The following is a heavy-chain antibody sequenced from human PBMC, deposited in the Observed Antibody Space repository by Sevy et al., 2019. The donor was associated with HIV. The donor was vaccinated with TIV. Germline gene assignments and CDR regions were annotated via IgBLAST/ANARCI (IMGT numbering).Heavy chain of an antibody. Sequence: GGSLRLSCAASEDSEFTFSKAWMTWVRQAPGKGPEWVALISYSGTNKYYANSVKGRFTISRDDSKNTGNLQMNNLRTDDTAVYYCARVAVEYCTDDCYHRFDYWGQGTQVTVSS. D-gene: IGHD2-21*02. J-gene: IGHJ4*02. CDR1: EDSEFTFSKAW. CDR2: ISYSGTNK. CDR3: ARVAVEYCTDDCYHRFDY. V-gene: IGHV3-30-3*01.